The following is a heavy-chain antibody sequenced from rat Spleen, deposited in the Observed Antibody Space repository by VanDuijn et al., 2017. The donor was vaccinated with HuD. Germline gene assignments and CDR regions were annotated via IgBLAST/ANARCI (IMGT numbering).Heavy chain of an antibody. CDR3: ARTMYTADYYYVPFAF. CDR2: INSAGST. J-gene: IGHJ3*01. CDR1: GSSITSSYR. D-gene: IGHD1-6*01. V-gene: IGHV3-3*01. Sequence: EVQLQESGPGLVKPSQSLSLTCSVTGSSITSSYRWNWIRKFPGNKLEWMGYINSAGSTNYNPSLKSRISITRDTSKNQFFLQVNSVTTEDTATYYCARTMYTADYYYVPFAFWGQGTLVTVSS.